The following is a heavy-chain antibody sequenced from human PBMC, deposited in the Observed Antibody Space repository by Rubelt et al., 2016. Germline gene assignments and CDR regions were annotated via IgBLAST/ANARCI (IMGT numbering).Heavy chain of an antibody. J-gene: IGHJ4*02. CDR2: IYYSGST. CDR3: ARSPLAAGYFDY. CDR1: GGSISSYY. D-gene: IGHD6-13*01. Sequence: QVQLQESGPGLVKPSETLSLTCTVSGGSISSYYWSWIRQPPGKGLEWIGYIYYSGSTNYNPSLKSRVYISGDPSKNQFSLKLSSVTAADTAVYYCARSPLAAGYFDYWGQGTLVTVSS. V-gene: IGHV4-59*08.